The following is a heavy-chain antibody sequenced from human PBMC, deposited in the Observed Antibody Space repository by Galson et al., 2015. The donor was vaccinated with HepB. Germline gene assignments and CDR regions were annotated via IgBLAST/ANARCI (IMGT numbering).Heavy chain of an antibody. Sequence: SLRLSCAASGFIFSTSSMHWVRQAPGKGLESVSGVHTDGYTYYADSVKGRFTISRDNSKNTLYLQMNSLRAEDTAVYYCAKDRYGSGSYYIQGITDYWGQGTLVTVSS. D-gene: IGHD3-10*01. CDR1: GFIFSTSS. V-gene: IGHV3-64*04. J-gene: IGHJ4*02. CDR3: AKDRYGSGSYYIQGITDY. CDR2: VHTDGYT.